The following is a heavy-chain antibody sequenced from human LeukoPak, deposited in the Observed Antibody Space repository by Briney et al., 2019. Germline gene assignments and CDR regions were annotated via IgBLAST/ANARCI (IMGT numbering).Heavy chain of an antibody. CDR2: IKQDGSEK. CDR1: GFTFSSSW. V-gene: IGHV3-7*03. J-gene: IGHJ4*02. CDR3: ARDNPPDY. Sequence: PGGSLRLSCVAPGFTFSSSWMSWVRQAPGKGLEWVANIKQDGSEKSYVESVRGRFTISRDNARNSLYLQLNSLRAEDTALYYCARDNPPDYWGQGTLVTVSS.